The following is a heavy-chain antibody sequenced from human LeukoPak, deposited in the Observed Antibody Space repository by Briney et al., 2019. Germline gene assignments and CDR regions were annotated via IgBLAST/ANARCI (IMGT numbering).Heavy chain of an antibody. CDR1: ELHA. Sequence: GGSLRLSCAASELHAMTWVRQGPGKGLEWVGAISRSGGSTYYADSVKGPFTISRDKSNSTLFLQMISLRAEDTAVYYCAKLGGKTANGDEYYGMDVWGQGTTVTVSS. CDR3: AKLGGKTANGDEYYGMDV. D-gene: IGHD3-10*01. V-gene: IGHV3-23*01. J-gene: IGHJ6*02. CDR2: ISRSGGST.